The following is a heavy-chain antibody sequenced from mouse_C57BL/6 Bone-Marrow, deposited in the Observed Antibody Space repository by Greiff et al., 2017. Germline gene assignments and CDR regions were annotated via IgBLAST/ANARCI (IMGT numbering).Heavy chain of an antibody. CDR1: GYTFTSYG. CDR3: ATYYGSSYVRGYFDY. J-gene: IGHJ2*01. CDR2: IYPRSGNT. V-gene: IGHV1-81*01. Sequence: VKLMESGAELARPGASVKLSCKASGYTFTSYGISWVKQRTGQGLEWIGEIYPRSGNTYYNEKFKGKATLTADKSSSTAYMELRSLTSEDSAVYFCATYYGSSYVRGYFDYWGQGTTLTVSS. D-gene: IGHD1-1*01.